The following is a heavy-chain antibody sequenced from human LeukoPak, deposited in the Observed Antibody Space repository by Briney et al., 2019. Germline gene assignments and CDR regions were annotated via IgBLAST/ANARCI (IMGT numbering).Heavy chain of an antibody. D-gene: IGHD3-3*01. CDR3: ATYTSGTMFDS. CDR1: GASINIDTNY. V-gene: IGHV4-39*07. CDR2: VHSGGRT. J-gene: IGHJ4*02. Sequence: SETLSLTCTVSGASINIDTNYWGWVRQPPGKGLEWIGSVHSGGRTHSNPSLKTRLTMSRDTSQNQSSLQLRSLTAADTAVYFCATYTSGTMFDSWGQGILVTVSS.